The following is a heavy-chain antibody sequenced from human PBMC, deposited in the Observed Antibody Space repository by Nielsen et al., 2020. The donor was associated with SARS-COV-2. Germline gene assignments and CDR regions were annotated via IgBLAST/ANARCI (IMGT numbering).Heavy chain of an antibody. CDR1: GGSTTSGDYF. D-gene: IGHD3-10*01. Sequence: SQTLSLTCAVSGGSTTSGDYFWSWMRQPPGKGLEWIGYIYYSGSTYYNPSLKSRVTISVDTSKNQFSLKLSSVTAADTAVYYCAQRFGEPYGMDVWGQGTTVTVSS. V-gene: IGHV4-30-4*01. J-gene: IGHJ6*02. CDR3: AQRFGEPYGMDV. CDR2: IYYSGST.